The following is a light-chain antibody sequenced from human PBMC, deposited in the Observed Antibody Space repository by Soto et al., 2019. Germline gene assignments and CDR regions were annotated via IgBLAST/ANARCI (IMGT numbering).Light chain of an antibody. Sequence: AIQLTQSPSSLSASVGDRVTITCRASQGISSALACYQQKPGQAPKLLIYDASSLESGVPSRFSGSGSGTDFTLTISSLQPEDFATYYCQQFNSYPRTFGPGTKVDIK. J-gene: IGKJ3*01. CDR3: QQFNSYPRT. V-gene: IGKV1-13*02. CDR2: DAS. CDR1: QGISSA.